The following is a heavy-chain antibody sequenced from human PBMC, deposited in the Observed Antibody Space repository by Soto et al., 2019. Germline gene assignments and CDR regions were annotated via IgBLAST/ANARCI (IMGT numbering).Heavy chain of an antibody. Sequence: GGSLRLSCAASGFTFSGYAMTWVRQAPGKGLEWVSSITGSGDKTYYADSVKGRFAISRDNSKNTLYLQMNSLRAEDTAVYYCAKYIAITTPNFDYWGQGTLVTVSS. CDR1: GFTFSGYA. CDR3: AKYIAITTPNFDY. D-gene: IGHD2-21*01. V-gene: IGHV3-23*01. CDR2: ITGSGDKT. J-gene: IGHJ4*02.